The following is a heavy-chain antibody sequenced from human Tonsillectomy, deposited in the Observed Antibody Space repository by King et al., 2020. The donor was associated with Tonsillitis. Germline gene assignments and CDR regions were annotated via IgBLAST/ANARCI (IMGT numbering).Heavy chain of an antibody. CDR1: GFTFSSYP. D-gene: IGHD2-15*01. Sequence: VLLVESGGGLVKPGGSLRLSCAASGFTFSSYPMNWVRQAPGKGLEWVSSISSGSTYIQYADSVKGRFTISRDNAKNSLYLQMNSLRAEDTAVYYCARRQSRGAPFDYWGQGTLVTVSS. CDR2: ISSGSTYI. V-gene: IGHV3-21*01. CDR3: ARRQSRGAPFDY. J-gene: IGHJ4*02.